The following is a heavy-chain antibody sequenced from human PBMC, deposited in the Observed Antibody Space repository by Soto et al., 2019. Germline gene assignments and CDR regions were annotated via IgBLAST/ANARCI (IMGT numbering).Heavy chain of an antibody. CDR1: RSTFTNFY. V-gene: IGHV1-2*02. CDR3: ATSSDWSPLLDY. J-gene: IGHJ4*02. CDR2: INNGGGT. D-gene: IGHD6-19*01. Sequence: WASVKVSCKASRSTFTNFYLHWVRQAPGQRPEWMGWINNGGGTIYAQKFQGRLTMTRDTSITTAYMELSRLSSDDTAFYYCATSSDWSPLLDYWGQGTLVTVSS.